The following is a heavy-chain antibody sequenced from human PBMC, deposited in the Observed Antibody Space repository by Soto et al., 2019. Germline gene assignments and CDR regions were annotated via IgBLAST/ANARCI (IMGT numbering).Heavy chain of an antibody. J-gene: IGHJ5*02. CDR2: ISSSSSTI. D-gene: IGHD3-10*01. CDR1: GFTFSSYS. V-gene: IGHV3-48*02. CDR3: ARVTPPFAYGSGSYEGLS. Sequence: PGGSLRLSCAASGFTFSSYSMNWVRQAPGKGLEWVSYISSSSSTIYYADSVKGRFTISRDNAKNSLYLQMNSLRDEDTAVYYCARVTPPFAYGSGSYEGLSWGQGTLVTVSS.